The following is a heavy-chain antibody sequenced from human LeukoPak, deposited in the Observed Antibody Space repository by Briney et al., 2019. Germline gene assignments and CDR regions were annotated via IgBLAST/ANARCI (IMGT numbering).Heavy chain of an antibody. D-gene: IGHD2-2*01. J-gene: IGHJ6*03. V-gene: IGHV1-18*01. CDR2: ISAYNGNT. Sequence: ASVKVSCKASGGPFSSHALSWVRQAPGQGLEWMGWISAYNGNTNYAQKLQGRVTMTTDTSTSTAYMELRSLRSDDTAVYYCARVVPAAMGVWDYYYYYMDVWGKGTTVTVSS. CDR1: GGPFSSHA. CDR3: ARVVPAAMGVWDYYYYYMDV.